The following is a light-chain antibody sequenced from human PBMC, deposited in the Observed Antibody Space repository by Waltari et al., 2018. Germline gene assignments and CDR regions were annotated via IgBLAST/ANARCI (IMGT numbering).Light chain of an antibody. Sequence: QSALTQPASVSGSPGHSLTISCPRTINDIGADNLVSWYQQHQGKAPTLIIFEVAKRPSGVSSRFSGSKSGNIASLTISGLQAEDEADYYCCSYAGSSTFDVFGTGTKVTV. CDR2: EVA. V-gene: IGLV2-23*02. CDR1: INDIGADNL. CDR3: CSYAGSSTFDV. J-gene: IGLJ1*01.